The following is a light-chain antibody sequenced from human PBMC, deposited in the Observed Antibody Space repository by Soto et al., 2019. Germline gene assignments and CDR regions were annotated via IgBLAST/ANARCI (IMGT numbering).Light chain of an antibody. V-gene: IGKV1-5*03. CDR1: HSIRNW. CDR2: KAS. Sequence: DIQMTQSPSTLSASVGDRVTITCRASHSIRNWLAWYQQKAGKAPNLLIYKASTLESGVPSRFSGSGSGTEFTLTISSLQPDDSATYYCQEDDSYRTFGQGTKVDIK. J-gene: IGKJ1*01. CDR3: QEDDSYRT.